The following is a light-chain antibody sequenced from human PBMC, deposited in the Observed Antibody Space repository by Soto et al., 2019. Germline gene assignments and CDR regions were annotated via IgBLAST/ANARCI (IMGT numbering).Light chain of an antibody. CDR3: SSYTPSSTVV. V-gene: IGLV2-14*01. CDR2: DVS. J-gene: IGLJ2*01. Sequence: QSALTQPASVSGSPGQSITISCTGTSSDVGGYNFVSWYQQHPGKVPKLMIYDVSNRPSGVSDRFTGSKSGNTASLIISGLQAEDEADYYCSSYTPSSTVVIGGGTKVTVL. CDR1: SSDVGGYNF.